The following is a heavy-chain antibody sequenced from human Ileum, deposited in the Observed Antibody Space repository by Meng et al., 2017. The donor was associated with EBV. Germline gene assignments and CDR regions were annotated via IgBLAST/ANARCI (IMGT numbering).Heavy chain of an antibody. Sequence: VQLQESGLRLVKPSGTLSSTCAVSGGSVISNNWWSWGRQPPGKGLELIGEIFHIGSTNNSPSLKSRVTISVDNSKNQFSLSLTSVTAADTAIYYCAKVSLTGTFYDHWGQGILVTVSS. CDR1: GGSVISNNW. V-gene: IGHV4-4*02. CDR2: IFHIGST. D-gene: IGHD3-9*01. CDR3: AKVSLTGTFYDH. J-gene: IGHJ4*02.